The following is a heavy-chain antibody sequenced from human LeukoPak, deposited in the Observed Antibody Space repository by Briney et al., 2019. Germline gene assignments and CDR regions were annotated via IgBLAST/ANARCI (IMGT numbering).Heavy chain of an antibody. CDR2: IYTSGST. V-gene: IGHV4-4*07. CDR1: GGSISSYY. CDR3: ARAGGIWFGELFAGYYFDY. D-gene: IGHD3-10*01. J-gene: IGHJ4*02. Sequence: KPSETLSLTCTVSGGSISSYYWSWIRQPAGKGLEWIGRIYTSGSTNYNPSLKSRVTMSVDTSKNQFSLKLSSATAADTAVYYCARAGGIWFGELFAGYYFDYWGQGTLVTVSS.